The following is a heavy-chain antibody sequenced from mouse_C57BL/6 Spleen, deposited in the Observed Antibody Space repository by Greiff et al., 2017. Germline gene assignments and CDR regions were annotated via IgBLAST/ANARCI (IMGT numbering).Heavy chain of an antibody. V-gene: IGHV1-55*01. Sequence: QVQLQQSGAELVKPGASVKMSCKASGYTFTSYWITWVKQRPGQGLEWIGDIYPGSGSTNYNEKFKSKATLTVDTSSSTAYMQLSSLTSEDSAVYYCAREDMGYDYVPYYFDYWGQGTTLTVSS. D-gene: IGHD2-4*01. CDR2: IYPGSGST. J-gene: IGHJ2*01. CDR3: AREDMGYDYVPYYFDY. CDR1: GYTFTSYW.